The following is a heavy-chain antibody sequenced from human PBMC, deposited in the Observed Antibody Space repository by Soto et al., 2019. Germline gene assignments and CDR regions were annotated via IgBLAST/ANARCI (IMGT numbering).Heavy chain of an antibody. CDR1: GGSIGNGGHY. J-gene: IGHJ4*02. V-gene: IGHV4-31*03. CDR3: ARVFSSGWYAADY. CDR2: IYYSGST. Sequence: QVQLQESGPGQVKPSQTLSLTCTVSGGSIGNGGHYWGWIRQHPGKGLEWIGYIYYSGSTYYNPSLKSRITISVDTSKNQFSLKLNSVTAADTAVYYCARVFSSGWYAADYWGQGTLVTVSS. D-gene: IGHD6-19*01.